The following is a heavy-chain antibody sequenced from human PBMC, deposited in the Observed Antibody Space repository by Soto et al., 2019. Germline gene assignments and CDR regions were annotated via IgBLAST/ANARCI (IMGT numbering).Heavy chain of an antibody. J-gene: IGHJ6*03. D-gene: IGHD3-9*01. V-gene: IGHV3-21*01. CDR3: ARDLRYLVRGANNYYYMDV. Sequence: EVQLVESGGGLVKPGGSLRLSCAASGFTFSSYSMNWVRQAPGKGLEWVSSISSSSSYIYYADSVKGRFTISRDNAKNSLYLQMNSLRAEDTAVYYCARDLRYLVRGANNYYYMDVWGKGTTVTVSS. CDR1: GFTFSSYS. CDR2: ISSSSSYI.